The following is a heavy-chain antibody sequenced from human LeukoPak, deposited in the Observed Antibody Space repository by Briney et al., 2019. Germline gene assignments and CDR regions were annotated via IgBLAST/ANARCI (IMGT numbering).Heavy chain of an antibody. V-gene: IGHV4-34*01. J-gene: IGHJ4*02. CDR1: GGSFRGYY. CDR3: ASRGAHYYGSGSPGL. D-gene: IGHD3-10*01. Sequence: PSETLSLTCAVYGGSFRGYYWSWIRQPPGKGLEWIGEINHSGSTNYNPSLKSRVTISVDTSKNQFSLKLSSVTATDTAVYYCASRGAHYYGSGSPGLWGQGTLVTVSS. CDR2: INHSGST.